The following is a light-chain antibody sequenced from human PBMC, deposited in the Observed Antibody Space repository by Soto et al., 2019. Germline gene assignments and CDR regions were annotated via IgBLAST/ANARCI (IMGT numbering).Light chain of an antibody. J-gene: IGKJ4*01. CDR1: QNINKN. Sequence: EIVMTQSPATLSVSPGERATLSCRASQNINKNLAWNQQKPGQVPRLLIYHASTGATGIPARFSGSGSGTKLTLTISSVQSEDFAVYYCQQYNDWPLTFGGGTKVEIK. CDR2: HAS. CDR3: QQYNDWPLT. V-gene: IGKV3-15*01.